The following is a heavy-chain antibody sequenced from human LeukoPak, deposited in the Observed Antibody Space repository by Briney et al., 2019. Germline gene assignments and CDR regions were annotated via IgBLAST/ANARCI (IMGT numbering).Heavy chain of an antibody. CDR3: ATFSGTAVVVTYFDY. J-gene: IGHJ4*02. D-gene: IGHD1-26*01. Sequence: HPGTSLRLSCTASGFAFRNYGLYWVRQAPDKGLEWVAATLYEEKEEYYADSVKGRFAIARDNSMKMLYLQMNNLTTEDTAIYYCATFSGTAVVVTYFDYWGQGTLVSVSS. CDR2: TLYEEKEE. V-gene: IGHV3-30*03. CDR1: GFAFRNYG.